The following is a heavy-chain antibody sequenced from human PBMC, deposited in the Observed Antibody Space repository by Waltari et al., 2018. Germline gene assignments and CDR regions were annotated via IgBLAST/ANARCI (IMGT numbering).Heavy chain of an antibody. CDR3: ARHPAMTIMLWYFDL. J-gene: IGHJ2*01. V-gene: IGHV4-39*01. CDR2: IYYSGST. CDR1: GGSISSSSYY. D-gene: IGHD2-8*01. Sequence: QLQLQESGPGLVKPSETLSLTCTVSGGSISSSSYYWGWIRQPPGKGLEWIGSIYYSGSTSYNPSLKSRVTISVDTPKNQFSLKLSSVTAADTAVYYCARHPAMTIMLWYFDLWGRGTLVTVSS.